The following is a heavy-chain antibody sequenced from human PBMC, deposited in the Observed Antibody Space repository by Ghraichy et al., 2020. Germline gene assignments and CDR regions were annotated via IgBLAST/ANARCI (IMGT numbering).Heavy chain of an antibody. CDR1: GGSISSSSYY. CDR3: ARRINYYDSSYFDY. Sequence: LETLSLTCTVSGGSISSSSYYWGWIRQPPGKGLEWIGSIYYSGSTYYNPSLKSRVTISVDTSKNQFSLKLSSVTAADTAVYYCARRINYYDSSYFDYWGQGTLVTVSS. CDR2: IYYSGST. J-gene: IGHJ4*02. V-gene: IGHV4-39*01. D-gene: IGHD3-22*01.